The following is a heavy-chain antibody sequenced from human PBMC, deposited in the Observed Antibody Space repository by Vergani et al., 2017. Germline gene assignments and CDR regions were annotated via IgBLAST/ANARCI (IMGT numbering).Heavy chain of an antibody. D-gene: IGHD1-1*01. CDR2: ISYAGTQK. J-gene: IGHJ1*01. CDR1: GFTSSYYG. Sequence: QVHLVESGGGVVQPGRSLRLFCVVSGFTSSYYGMHWVRQAPGKGLEWVAVISYAGTQKYYADSVKGRFTISRDNSKSTLYLQMNSLRTEDTAVYYCATKSCGTPGCQIGYFREWGQGTLVTVSS. V-gene: IGHV3-30*03. CDR3: ATKSCGTPGCQIGYFRE.